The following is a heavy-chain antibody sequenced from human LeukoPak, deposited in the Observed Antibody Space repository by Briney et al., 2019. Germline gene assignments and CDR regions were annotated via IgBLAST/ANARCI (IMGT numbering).Heavy chain of an antibody. CDR2: IYYSGST. V-gene: IGHV4-39*02. J-gene: IGHJ4*02. CDR3: AREAQQLVDPNQFDY. Sequence: SETLSLTCTVSGGSISSSSYYWGWIRQPPGKGLEWIGSIYYSGSTYYNPSLKSRVTISVDTSKNQFSLKLSSVTAADTAVYYCAREAQQLVDPNQFDYWGQGTLVTVSS. CDR1: GGSISSSSYY. D-gene: IGHD6-13*01.